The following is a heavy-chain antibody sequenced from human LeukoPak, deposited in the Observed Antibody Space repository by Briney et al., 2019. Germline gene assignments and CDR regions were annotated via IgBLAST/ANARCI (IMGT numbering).Heavy chain of an antibody. J-gene: IGHJ3*02. V-gene: IGHV4-61*01. CDR3: ARGFYQSYVLDAFDI. D-gene: IGHD2/OR15-2a*01. Sequence: SQTLSLTCTVSGGSISSGSYYWSWIRQPPGKGLEWIGYIYYSGSTNYNPSLKSRVTISVDTSKNQFSLKLSSVTAADTAVYYCARGFYQSYVLDAFDIWGQGTMVTVSS. CDR1: GGSISSGSYY. CDR2: IYYSGST.